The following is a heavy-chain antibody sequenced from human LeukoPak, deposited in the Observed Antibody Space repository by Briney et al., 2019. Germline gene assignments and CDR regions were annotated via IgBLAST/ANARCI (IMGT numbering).Heavy chain of an antibody. CDR2: INSDGSST. CDR1: GFTFSSYW. Sequence: GGSLRLSCAASGFTFSSYWMHWVRQAPGKGLVWVSRINSDGSSTSYADSVKGRFTISRDNAKDTLYLQMISLRAEDTAVYYCARVGYTAMGYDDYWGQGTLVTVSS. V-gene: IGHV3-74*01. CDR3: ARVGYTAMGYDDY. D-gene: IGHD5-18*01. J-gene: IGHJ4*02.